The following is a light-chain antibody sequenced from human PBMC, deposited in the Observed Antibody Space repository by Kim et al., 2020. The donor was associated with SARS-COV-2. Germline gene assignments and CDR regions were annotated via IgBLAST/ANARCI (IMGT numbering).Light chain of an antibody. CDR1: QGISNY. J-gene: IGKJ4*02. CDR2: GAS. CDR3: LQHNSFPRT. V-gene: IGKV1-17*03. Sequence: DIQMTQSPSAMSASVGDRVTISCRASQGISNYLAWFQQKPGKVPKRLIYGASNLQSGVPSRFSGSYSGTVFTLTISSLQPEDFATYFRLQHNSFPRTFGGGTKVDSK.